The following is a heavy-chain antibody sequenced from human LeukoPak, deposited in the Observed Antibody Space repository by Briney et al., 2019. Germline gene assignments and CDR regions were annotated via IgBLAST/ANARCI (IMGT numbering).Heavy chain of an antibody. J-gene: IGHJ4*02. CDR2: INHSGST. CDR3: ARVVSGSYRLDY. V-gene: IGHV4-34*01. D-gene: IGHD1-26*01. Sequence: SQTLSLTCAVYGASFSGYYCSWIRQPPGKWREWIGEINHSGSTNYNPSLKSRVTISVDTSKNQFSLKLSSVTAADTAVYYCARVVSGSYRLDYWGQGTLVTVSS. CDR1: GASFSGYY.